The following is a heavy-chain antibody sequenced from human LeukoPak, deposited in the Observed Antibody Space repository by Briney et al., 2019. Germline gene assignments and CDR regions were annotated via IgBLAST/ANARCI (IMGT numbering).Heavy chain of an antibody. Sequence: GGSLRLSCTASGFTFSSYWIHWVRQAPGKGLVWVSRINSDGISTTYADSVRGRFTISRDNAKNTLYLQMNSLRAEDTALYYCARGYYGMDVWGQGTTVTVPS. CDR2: INSDGIST. V-gene: IGHV3-74*01. CDR1: GFTFSSYW. J-gene: IGHJ6*02. CDR3: ARGYYGMDV.